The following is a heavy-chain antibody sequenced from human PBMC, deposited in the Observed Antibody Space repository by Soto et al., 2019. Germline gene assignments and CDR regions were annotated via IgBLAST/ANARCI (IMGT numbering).Heavy chain of an antibody. CDR1: GYTFTSYG. CDR3: ARNLGYCSGGSCSLYYYYGMDV. J-gene: IGHJ6*02. V-gene: IGHV1-18*01. D-gene: IGHD2-15*01. Sequence: QVQLVQSGAEVKKPGASVKVSCKASGYTFTSYGISWVRQAPGQGLEWMGWISAYNGNTNYAQKLQGRVTMTTDTPTSTAYMELRSLRSDDTAVYYCARNLGYCSGGSCSLYYYYGMDVWGQGTTVTVSS. CDR2: ISAYNGNT.